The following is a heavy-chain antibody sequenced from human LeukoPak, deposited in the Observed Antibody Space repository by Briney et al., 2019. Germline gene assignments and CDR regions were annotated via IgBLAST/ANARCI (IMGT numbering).Heavy chain of an antibody. D-gene: IGHD3-16*01. CDR2: IKHDGSEK. V-gene: IGHV3-7*01. CDR1: VFPFDRYW. J-gene: IGHJ4*02. Sequence: GGTLRLSCAASVFPFDRYWTSWVRLAPGKELEWVANIKHDGSEKTFVASVKGRFTIPRNNAENLLYLQMNSLRAEDTAVYYCARQPIYEAYFDFWGQGTLVSVSS. CDR3: ARQPIYEAYFDF.